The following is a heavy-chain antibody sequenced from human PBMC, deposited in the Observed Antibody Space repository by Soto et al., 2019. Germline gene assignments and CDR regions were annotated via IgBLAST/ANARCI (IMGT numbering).Heavy chain of an antibody. CDR2: IYYTGST. CDR1: GGSISSYY. Sequence: SETLSLTCTVSGGSISSYYWNWIRQSPGKGLEWIGYIYYTGSTNYNHSLKSRVTISVDTSKNQFSLRLSSVTAADTAVYYCARAFVSTMPSLYWGQGPLVTVSS. V-gene: IGHV4-59*01. D-gene: IGHD2-2*01. J-gene: IGHJ4*02. CDR3: ARAFVSTMPSLY.